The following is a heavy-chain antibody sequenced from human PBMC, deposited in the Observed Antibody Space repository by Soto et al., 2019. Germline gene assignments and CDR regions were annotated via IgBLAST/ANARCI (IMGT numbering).Heavy chain of an antibody. V-gene: IGHV1-46*01. J-gene: IGHJ5*02. D-gene: IGHD2-15*01. CDR2: INPSGGST. CDR3: ARDRGVVVVVVAATQDWFDP. Sequence: ASVKVSCKASGYTFTSYYMHWVRQAPGQGLEWMGIINPSGGSTSYAQKFQGRVTMTTDTSTSTAYMELRSLRSDDTAVYYCARDRGVVVVVVAATQDWFDPWGQGTLVTVSS. CDR1: GYTFTSYY.